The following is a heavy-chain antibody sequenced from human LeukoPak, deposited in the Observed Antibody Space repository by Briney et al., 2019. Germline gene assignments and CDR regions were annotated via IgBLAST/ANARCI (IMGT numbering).Heavy chain of an antibody. Sequence: SETLSLTCTVSGYSISSGYYWGWIRQPPGKGLEWIGSIYHSGSTYYNPSLKSRVTISVDTSKNQFSLKLSSVTAADTAVYYCAREGLGWFGETRESYWYFDLWGRGTLVTVSS. V-gene: IGHV4-38-2*02. CDR2: IYHSGST. CDR1: GYSISSGYY. CDR3: AREGLGWFGETRESYWYFDL. J-gene: IGHJ2*01. D-gene: IGHD3-10*01.